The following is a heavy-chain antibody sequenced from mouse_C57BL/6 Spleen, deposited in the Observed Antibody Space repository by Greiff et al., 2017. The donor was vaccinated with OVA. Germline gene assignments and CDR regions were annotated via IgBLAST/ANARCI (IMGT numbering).Heavy chain of an antibody. D-gene: IGHD4-1*02. J-gene: IGHJ2*01. Sequence: QVQLQQSGAELVRPGTSVKVSCKASGYAFTNYLIEWVKQRPGQGLEWIGVINPGSGGTNYNEKFKGKATLTADKSSSTAYMQLSSLTSEDSAVYFCARGGLNWDTFFDYWGQGTTLTVSS. CDR3: ARGGLNWDTFFDY. CDR1: GYAFTNYL. V-gene: IGHV1-54*01. CDR2: INPGSGGT.